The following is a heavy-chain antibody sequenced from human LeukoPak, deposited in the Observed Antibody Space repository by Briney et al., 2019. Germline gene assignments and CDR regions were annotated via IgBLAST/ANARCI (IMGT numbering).Heavy chain of an antibody. J-gene: IGHJ4*02. CDR1: GYTLTELS. CDR2: FDPEDGET. V-gene: IGHV1-24*01. D-gene: IGHD1-20*01. Sequence: ASVKVSCKVSGYTLTELSMHWVRQAPGKGLEWMGGFDPEDGETIYAQKFQGRVTMTEDTSTDTAYMELSSLRSEDTAVYYCATVDNWNDGYDYWGQGTLVTVSS. CDR3: ATVDNWNDGYDY.